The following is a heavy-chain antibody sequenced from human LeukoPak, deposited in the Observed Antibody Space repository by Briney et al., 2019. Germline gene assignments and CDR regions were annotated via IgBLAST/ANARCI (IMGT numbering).Heavy chain of an antibody. CDR3: AREAPYSSDDY. CDR1: GYTFAIYG. V-gene: IGHV1-18*01. CDR2: ISGYNRNT. Sequence: ASVKVSCKASGYTFAIYGISWVRQAAGQGLEWMGWISGYNRNTNYAQKFQGRVTMTTDTSTSTAYMELRSLKSDDTAVYYCAREAPYSSDDYWGQGTPVTVSS. J-gene: IGHJ4*02. D-gene: IGHD6-25*01.